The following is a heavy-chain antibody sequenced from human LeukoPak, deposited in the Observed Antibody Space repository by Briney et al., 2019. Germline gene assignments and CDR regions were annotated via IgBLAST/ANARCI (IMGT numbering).Heavy chain of an antibody. D-gene: IGHD3-3*01. CDR2: ISDYNGNT. Sequence: ASVKVSCKASGYTFTSYDINWVRQAPGQGLEWMGWISDYNGNTNYAQKLQGRVTMTRDTSTSTPYMDVRSLRSDATALYHCERDQAVGGPGFLVDWGEGTLVTVSS. J-gene: IGHJ4*02. CDR1: GYTFTSYD. V-gene: IGHV1-18*04. CDR3: ERDQAVGGPGFLVD.